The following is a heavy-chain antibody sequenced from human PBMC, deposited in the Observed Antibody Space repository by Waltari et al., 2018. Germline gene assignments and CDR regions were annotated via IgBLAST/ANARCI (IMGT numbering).Heavy chain of an antibody. CDR3: AHRPRGVIIQDYFDY. CDR2: IYWNDDK. Sequence: QITLKESGPTLVKPTQTLTLTCTFSGFSLSTSGVGVGWIRQPPGKALEWLALIYWNDDKRYSPSLKIRLTITKDTSKNQVVLTRTNMDPLDTATYYCAHRPRGVIIQDYFDYWGQGTLVTVSS. D-gene: IGHD3-10*01. V-gene: IGHV2-5*01. J-gene: IGHJ4*02. CDR1: GFSLSTSGVG.